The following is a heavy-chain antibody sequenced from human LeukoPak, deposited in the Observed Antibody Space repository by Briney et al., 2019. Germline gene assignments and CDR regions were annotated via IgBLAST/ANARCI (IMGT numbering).Heavy chain of an antibody. D-gene: IGHD2-15*01. CDR2: ISGSGGST. V-gene: IGHV3-23*01. CDR3: AKASSALGYCSGGSCYSVDY. Sequence: GGSLRLSCAASGFAFSSNAMCWVRQAPGKGLEWVSAISGSGGSTFHADSVKGRFTISRDNSKNTLYLQMNSLRAEDTAIYYCAKASSALGYCSGGSCYSVDYWGQGTLVTVSS. J-gene: IGHJ4*02. CDR1: GFAFSSNA.